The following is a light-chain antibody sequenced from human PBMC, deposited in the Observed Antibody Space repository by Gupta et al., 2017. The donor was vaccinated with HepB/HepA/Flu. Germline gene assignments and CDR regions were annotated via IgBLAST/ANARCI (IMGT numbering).Light chain of an antibody. V-gene: IGKV3-15*01. CDR3: QQDSDWWT. Sequence: EIVMTQSPVTLSVSPGERATLSCRASQTVGYNLAWYQQKRGQAPRLLIYGASTRATGIPARFSGSGSGTEFTLTISSLQSEDFALYYWQQDSDWWTFGQGTKVEVK. CDR1: QTVGYN. CDR2: GAS. J-gene: IGKJ1*01.